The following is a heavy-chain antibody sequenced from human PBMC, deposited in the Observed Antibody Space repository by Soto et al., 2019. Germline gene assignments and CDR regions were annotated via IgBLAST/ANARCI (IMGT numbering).Heavy chain of an antibody. D-gene: IGHD2-2*01. J-gene: IGHJ5*01. Sequence: SETLSLTCTVSGASISGYYWTWIRQPPGKGLEYIGYFYYTGRTNYNPSLASRVSISVDTSKNQFSLRLTSVTAADTAVYYCARGAIPAALDSWGQGALVTVSS. CDR2: FYYTGRT. CDR3: ARGAIPAALDS. V-gene: IGHV4-59*01. CDR1: GASISGYY.